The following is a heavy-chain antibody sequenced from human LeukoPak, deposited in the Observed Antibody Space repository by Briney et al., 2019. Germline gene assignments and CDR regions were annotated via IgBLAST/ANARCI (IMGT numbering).Heavy chain of an antibody. CDR2: INPNSGGT. V-gene: IGHV1-2*02. Sequence: ASVKVSCRASGYRFSGYFLHWVRQAPGQGLEWMGWINPNSGGTHYAQKFQGRVTLTRETSINTAYMDLTSLTSDDTAVYYCSGFELWSRSFDHWGQGSLVTVAS. J-gene: IGHJ4*02. D-gene: IGHD1-7*01. CDR3: SGFELWSRSFDH. CDR1: GYRFSGYF.